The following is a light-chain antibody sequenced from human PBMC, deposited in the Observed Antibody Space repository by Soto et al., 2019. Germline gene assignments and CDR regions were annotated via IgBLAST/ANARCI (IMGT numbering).Light chain of an antibody. CDR1: QSVDRW. CDR2: KAS. V-gene: IGKV1-5*03. J-gene: IGKJ1*01. Sequence: DIQMTQSPSTLSASVGDRVTITCRASQSVDRWLAWYQQRPGKAPKALIYKASNLESGVPSRFSGSGSGTEFTLTITSLQPGDIATYYCQQYTILVTFGQGTMVEMK. CDR3: QQYTILVT.